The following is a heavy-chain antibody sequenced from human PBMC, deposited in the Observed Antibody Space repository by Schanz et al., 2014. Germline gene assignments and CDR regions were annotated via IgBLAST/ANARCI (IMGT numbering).Heavy chain of an antibody. J-gene: IGHJ4*02. CDR1: GYTFTTYA. CDR3: ARSAGRDFWSGYYTRFDY. D-gene: IGHD3-3*01. Sequence: QVQLVQSGAEVKKPGASVRVSCKASGYTFTTYAMSWVRQAPGQGLEWVGWISVYTGNTKYGQKVQGRVTMTADTSTNTAYMELRSVRSDDTAVYYCARSAGRDFWSGYYTRFDYWGQGTLVTVSS. V-gene: IGHV1-18*01. CDR2: ISVYTGNT.